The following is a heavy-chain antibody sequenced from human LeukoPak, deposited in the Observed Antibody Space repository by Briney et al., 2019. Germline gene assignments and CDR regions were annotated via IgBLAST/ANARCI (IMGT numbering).Heavy chain of an antibody. D-gene: IGHD5-18*01. CDR1: GGSFSGYY. V-gene: IGHV4-34*01. CDR3: ARGHSGYSYGYYYYYYMDV. J-gene: IGHJ6*03. Sequence: SETLSLTCAVYGGSFSGYYWSWIRQPPGKGLEWIGEINHSGSTNYNPSLKSRVTVSVDTSKNQFSLKLSSVTAADTAVYYCARGHSGYSYGYYYYYYMDVWGKGTTVTVSS. CDR2: INHSGST.